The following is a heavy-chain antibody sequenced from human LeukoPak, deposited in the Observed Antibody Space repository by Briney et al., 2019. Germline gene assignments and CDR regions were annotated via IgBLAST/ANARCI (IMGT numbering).Heavy chain of an antibody. Sequence: GASVKVSCKASGYTFTSYGISWVRQAPGKGLEWMGGFDPEDGETIYAQKFQGRVTMTEDTSTDTAYMELSSLRSEDTAVYYCATDLRSLYFQHWGQGTLVTVSS. V-gene: IGHV1-24*01. CDR2: FDPEDGET. D-gene: IGHD3-9*01. J-gene: IGHJ1*01. CDR3: ATDLRSLYFQH. CDR1: GYTFTSYG.